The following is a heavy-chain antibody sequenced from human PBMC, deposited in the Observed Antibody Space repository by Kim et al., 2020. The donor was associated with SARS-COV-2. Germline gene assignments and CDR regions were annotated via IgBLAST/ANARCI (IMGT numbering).Heavy chain of an antibody. CDR2: GRNK. CDR3: AKGPDFDS. V-gene: IGHV3-30*02. J-gene: IGHJ4*02. Sequence: GRNKYYADSVKGRFTISRDNSKNTLYLQMNSLRAEDTAIYYCAKGPDFDSWGQGTLVTVSS.